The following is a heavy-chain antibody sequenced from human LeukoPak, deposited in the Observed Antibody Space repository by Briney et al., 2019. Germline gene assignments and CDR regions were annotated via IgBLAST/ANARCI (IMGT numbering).Heavy chain of an antibody. CDR3: ARYSGSHPAAFDI. J-gene: IGHJ3*02. Sequence: ASVKVSCKGSGYTFTGYYMHWVRQAPGQGLEWMGWINPNSGGTNYAQKFQGRVTMTRDTSISTAYMELSRLRSDDTAVYYCARYSGSHPAAFDIWGQGTMVTVSS. CDR1: GYTFTGYY. CDR2: INPNSGGT. D-gene: IGHD1-26*01. V-gene: IGHV1-2*02.